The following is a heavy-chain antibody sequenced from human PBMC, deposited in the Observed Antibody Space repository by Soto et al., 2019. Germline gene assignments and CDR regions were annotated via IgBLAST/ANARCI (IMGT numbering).Heavy chain of an antibody. CDR1: GGTFRSYT. CDR2: IIPILGIA. D-gene: IGHD4-4*01. CDR3: ARARTLTTDGFDYFDY. V-gene: IGHV1-69*02. Sequence: GASVKVSCKASGGTFRSYTISWVRQAPGQGLEWMGRIIPILGIANYAQKFQGRVTITADKSTSTAYMELSSLRSEDTAVYYCARARTLTTDGFDYFDYWGQGTLVTVSS. J-gene: IGHJ4*02.